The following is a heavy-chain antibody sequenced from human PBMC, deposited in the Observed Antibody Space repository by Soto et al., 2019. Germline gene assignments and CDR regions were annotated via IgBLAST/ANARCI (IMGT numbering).Heavy chain of an antibody. CDR1: GLTFSSYW. D-gene: IGHD3-10*01. CDR3: ATEVGRTVRGVIDGYQGMGV. V-gene: IGHV3-7*03. J-gene: IGHJ6*01. Sequence: WGSLRLSCAASGLTFSSYWMSWFRQAPGKGLEWVANIKQDGSEKYYVDSVKGRFTISRDNAKNSLYLQMNSLRAEDTAVYYWATEVGRTVRGVIDGYQGMGVWGQATTV. CDR2: IKQDGSEK.